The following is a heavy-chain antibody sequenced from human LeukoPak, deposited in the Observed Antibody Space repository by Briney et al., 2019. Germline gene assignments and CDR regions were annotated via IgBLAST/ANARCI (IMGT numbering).Heavy chain of an antibody. CDR1: GFSINHYY. Sequence: GGSLRLSCAASGFSINHYYMTWIRQTPGKGLDWVSVIYTGGSTNYGDSVKGRFTISRDNSKNTLYLQMNSLRADDTAIYYCARGQFLCGGDCYSDWGQGTLVTVSS. J-gene: IGHJ4*02. D-gene: IGHD2-21*02. V-gene: IGHV3-66*01. CDR2: IYTGGST. CDR3: ARGQFLCGGDCYSD.